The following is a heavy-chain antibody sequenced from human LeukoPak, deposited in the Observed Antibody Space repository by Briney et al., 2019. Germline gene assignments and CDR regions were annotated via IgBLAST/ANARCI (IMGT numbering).Heavy chain of an antibody. CDR1: GGSFSGYY. Sequence: SETLSLTCAVYGGSFSGYYWSWIRQPPGKGLEWIGEINHSGSTNYNPSLKSRVTISVDTSKNQFSLKLSSVTAADTAVYYCAREGEYYDSSGYYWFDPWGLGTLVTVSS. V-gene: IGHV4-34*01. J-gene: IGHJ5*02. D-gene: IGHD3-22*01. CDR2: INHSGST. CDR3: AREGEYYDSSGYYWFDP.